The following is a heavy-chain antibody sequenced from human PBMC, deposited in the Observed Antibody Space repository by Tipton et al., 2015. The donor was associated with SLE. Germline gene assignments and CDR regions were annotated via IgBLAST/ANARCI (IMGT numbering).Heavy chain of an antibody. D-gene: IGHD1-26*01. CDR3: ARTLGAIAHTVYDAFDI. CDR2: IYYTGTTT. Sequence: TLSLTCTVSGGSVSSSSKYWAWIRQPPGKGLEWIGSIYYTGTTTYYNSFLKSRATMSVDMSKNQFSLRLTSVTAADTAVYYCARTLGAIAHTVYDAFDIWGQGKMVTVSS. CDR1: GGSVSSSSKY. V-gene: IGHV4-39*07. J-gene: IGHJ3*02.